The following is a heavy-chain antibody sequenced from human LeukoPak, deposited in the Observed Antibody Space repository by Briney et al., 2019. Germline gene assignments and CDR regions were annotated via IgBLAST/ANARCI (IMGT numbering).Heavy chain of an antibody. CDR1: GYTFTSYG. CDR2: ISAYNGST. J-gene: IGHJ4*02. V-gene: IGHV1-18*01. CDR3: TRYYFDNTGYFRFDV. Sequence: GASVKVSCKASGYTFTSYGISWVRQAPGQGLEWMEWISAYNGSTNYAQKLQGRVTMTRDTSISTAYMDLSSLTSDDTATYFCTRYYFDNTGYFRFDVWGQGTLVTVSS. D-gene: IGHD3-22*01.